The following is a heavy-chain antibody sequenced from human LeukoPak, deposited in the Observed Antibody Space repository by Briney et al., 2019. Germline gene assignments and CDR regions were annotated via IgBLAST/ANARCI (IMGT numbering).Heavy chain of an antibody. D-gene: IGHD6-13*01. CDR1: GFSFSSYW. CDR2: INSDGSST. V-gene: IGHV3-74*01. CDR3: ARVAAADPYYYGMDV. Sequence: PGGSLRLSCAASGFSFSSYWIHWVRQAPGKGLVWVSRINSDGSSTNYADSVKGRFTISRDNAKNSLYLQMNSLRAEDTAVYYCARVAAADPYYYGMDVWGQGTTVTVSS. J-gene: IGHJ6*02.